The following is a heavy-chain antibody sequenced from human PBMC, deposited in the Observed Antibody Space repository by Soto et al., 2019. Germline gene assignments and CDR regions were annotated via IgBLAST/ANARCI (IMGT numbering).Heavy chain of an antibody. CDR1: GFTFSSYG. J-gene: IGHJ6*02. CDR3: ARAPLIAAAGTSYYYGMDV. CDR2: IWYDGSNK. Sequence: GGSLRLSCAASGFTFSSYGMHWVRQAPGKGLEWVAVIWYDGSNKYYADSVKGRFTISRDNSKNTLYLQMSSLRAEDTAVYYCARAPLIAAAGTSYYYGMDVWGQGTTVTVSS. V-gene: IGHV3-33*01. D-gene: IGHD6-13*01.